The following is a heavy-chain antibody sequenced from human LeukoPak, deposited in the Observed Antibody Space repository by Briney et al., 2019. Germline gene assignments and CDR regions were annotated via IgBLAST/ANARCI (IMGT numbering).Heavy chain of an antibody. Sequence: PSETLSLTCAVYGGSFSGYYWSWIRQPPGKGLEWIGEINHSGSTNYNPSLKSRVTISVDTSKNQFSLKLSSVTAADTAVYYCARVLYGMDVWGQGTTVTVSS. CDR1: GGSFSGYY. V-gene: IGHV4-34*01. CDR2: INHSGST. CDR3: ARVLYGMDV. J-gene: IGHJ6*02.